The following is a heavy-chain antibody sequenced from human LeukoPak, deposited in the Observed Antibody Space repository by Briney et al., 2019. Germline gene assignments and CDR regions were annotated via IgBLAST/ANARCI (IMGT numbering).Heavy chain of an antibody. Sequence: GGSLRLSCAASGFTFSGYSMNWVRQAPGKGLEWVSSISSSSSYIYYADSAKGRFTISRDNAKNSLYLQMNSLRAEDTAVYYCAREGGGDAFDIWGQGTMVTVSS. CDR2: ISSSSSYI. CDR3: AREGGGDAFDI. J-gene: IGHJ3*02. V-gene: IGHV3-21*01. D-gene: IGHD2-15*01. CDR1: GFTFSGYS.